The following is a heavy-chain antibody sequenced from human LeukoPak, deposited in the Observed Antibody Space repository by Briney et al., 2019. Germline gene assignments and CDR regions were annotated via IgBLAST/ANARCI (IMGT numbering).Heavy chain of an antibody. CDR1: GYTFTDYY. D-gene: IGHD6-6*01. Sequence: ASVKVSCKASGYTFTDYYLHWVRQAPGQGLEWMGRINPNNGGTSYAQKFQGRVTMTRDTSISTAYMELSSLRSDDTAVYYCASREYTSSSGYYWGQGTLVTVSS. J-gene: IGHJ4*02. CDR3: ASREYTSSSGYY. CDR2: INPNNGGT. V-gene: IGHV1-2*06.